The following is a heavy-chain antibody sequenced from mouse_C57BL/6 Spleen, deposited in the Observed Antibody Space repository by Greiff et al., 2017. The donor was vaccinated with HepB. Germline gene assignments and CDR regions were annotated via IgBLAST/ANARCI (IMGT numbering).Heavy chain of an antibody. CDR3: ARSASTMDY. D-gene: IGHD1-2*01. J-gene: IGHJ4*01. CDR1: GYTFTSYW. Sequence: VQLQQSGAELAKPGASVKLSCKASGYTFTSYWMHWVKQRPGQGLEWIGYINPSSGYTKYNQKFKDKATLTADNSSSTAYMQLSSLTYEDSAVYYCARSASTMDYWGQGTSVTVSS. CDR2: INPSSGYT. V-gene: IGHV1-7*01.